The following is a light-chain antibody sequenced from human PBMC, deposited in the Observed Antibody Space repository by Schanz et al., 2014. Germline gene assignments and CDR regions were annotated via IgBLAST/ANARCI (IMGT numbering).Light chain of an antibody. V-gene: IGLV2-11*01. Sequence: QSALTQPRSVSGSPGQPVTISCTGTSSDVGGYNYVSWYQQHPGKAPQLMIYDVSKRPSGVPDRFSGSKSGNTASLTISGLQAEDEADYYCSSYAGSINWVFGGGTKLTVL. CDR3: SSYAGSINWV. J-gene: IGLJ3*02. CDR1: SSDVGGYNY. CDR2: DVS.